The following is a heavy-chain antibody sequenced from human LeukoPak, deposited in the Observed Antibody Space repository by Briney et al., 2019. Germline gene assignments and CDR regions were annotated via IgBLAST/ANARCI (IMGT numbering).Heavy chain of an antibody. D-gene: IGHD3-10*01. CDR1: GFTVSSNY. CDR2: ISWNSGNI. V-gene: IGHV3-9*03. Sequence: GGSLRLSCAASGFTVSSNYMTWVRQAPGKGLEWVSGISWNSGNIGYADSVKGRFTISRDNAKNSLYLQMNSLRAEDMALYYCAKGGFGELSYYFDYWGQGTLVTVSS. CDR3: AKGGFGELSYYFDY. J-gene: IGHJ4*02.